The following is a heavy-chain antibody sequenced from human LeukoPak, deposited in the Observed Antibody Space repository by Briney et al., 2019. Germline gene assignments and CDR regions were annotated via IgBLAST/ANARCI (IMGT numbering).Heavy chain of an antibody. V-gene: IGHV3-74*01. CDR1: GLSFSSYW. Sequence: HPGGSLRLSCAVSGLSFSSYWMHWVRQAPGKGLVWVARTNLHGTAVDYADSVRGRFTISRDNAKNTLFLQMNSLRAEGTAVYYCASAFTYVRLGDHWGQGTLVTVSS. J-gene: IGHJ4*02. CDR2: TNLHGTAV. CDR3: ASAFTYVRLGDH. D-gene: IGHD3-16*01.